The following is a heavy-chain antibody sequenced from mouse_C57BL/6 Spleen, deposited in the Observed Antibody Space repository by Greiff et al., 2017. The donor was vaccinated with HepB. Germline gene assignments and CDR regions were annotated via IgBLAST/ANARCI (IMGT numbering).Heavy chain of an antibody. CDR2: ISSGSSTI. CDR1: GFTFSDYG. Sequence: EVRVVESGGGLVKPGGSLKLSCAASGFTFSDYGMHWVRQAPEKGLEWVAYISSGSSTIDYADTVKGRFTISRDNAKNTLFLQMTRLRSEDTAMYYCAGGDYSNDGFAYWGQGTLVTVSA. J-gene: IGHJ3*01. D-gene: IGHD2-12*01. V-gene: IGHV5-17*01. CDR3: AGGDYSNDGFAY.